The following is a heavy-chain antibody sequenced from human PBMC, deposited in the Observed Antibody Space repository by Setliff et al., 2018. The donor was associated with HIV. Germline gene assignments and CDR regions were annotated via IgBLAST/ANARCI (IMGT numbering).Heavy chain of an antibody. D-gene: IGHD3-22*01. CDR2: MNPNSGNT. CDR3: ATYHYYDSSAYFIDLYYLDY. J-gene: IGHJ4*02. Sequence: ASVKVSCKASGYTFTSYDINWVRQATGQGLEWMGWMNPNSGNTGYAQKFQGRVTMTRNTSISTAYMEPSSLRSEDTAVYYCATYHYYDSSAYFIDLYYLDYWGQGTLVTVSS. CDR1: GYTFTSYD. V-gene: IGHV1-8*01.